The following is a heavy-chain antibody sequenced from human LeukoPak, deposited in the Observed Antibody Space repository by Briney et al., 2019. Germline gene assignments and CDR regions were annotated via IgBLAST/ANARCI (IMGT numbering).Heavy chain of an antibody. CDR3: ARDVSYGSAPNWFDP. V-gene: IGHV1-69*01. J-gene: IGHJ5*02. CDR2: IIPIFGTA. CDR1: GGTFSSYA. Sequence: SVKVSCKASGGTFSSYAISWVRQAPGQGLEWMGGIIPIFGTANYAQKFQARVTITADESTSTAYMELSSLRSEDTAVYYCARDVSYGSAPNWFDPWGQGTLITVSS. D-gene: IGHD3-10*01.